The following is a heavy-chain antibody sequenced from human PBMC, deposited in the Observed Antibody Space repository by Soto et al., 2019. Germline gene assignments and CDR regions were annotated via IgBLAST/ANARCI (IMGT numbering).Heavy chain of an antibody. CDR3: AKWPITYASGSLNCFDT. J-gene: IGHJ5*02. V-gene: IGHV3-30*18. Sequence: LRLSCAASGFTFSSYGMHWVRQAPGKGLEWVAVISYDGSNKYYADSVKGRFTISRDNSKNTLYLQMNSLRAEDTAVYYCAKWPITYASGSLNCFDTWGQGTLVTVSS. CDR1: GFTFSSYG. D-gene: IGHD3-10*01. CDR2: ISYDGSNK.